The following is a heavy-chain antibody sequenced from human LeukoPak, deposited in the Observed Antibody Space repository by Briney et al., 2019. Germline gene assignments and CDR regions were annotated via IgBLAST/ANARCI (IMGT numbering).Heavy chain of an antibody. CDR2: IYTSGST. CDR1: GGSISSGSYY. J-gene: IGHJ4*02. Sequence: SETLSLTCTVSGGSISSGSYYWSWIRQPAGKGLEWIGRIYTSGSTNYNPSLKSRVTISVDTSKNQFSLKLSSVTAADTAVYYCARQYSSSWYGGYYFDYWGQGTLATVSS. CDR3: ARQYSSSWYGGYYFDY. D-gene: IGHD6-13*01. V-gene: IGHV4-61*02.